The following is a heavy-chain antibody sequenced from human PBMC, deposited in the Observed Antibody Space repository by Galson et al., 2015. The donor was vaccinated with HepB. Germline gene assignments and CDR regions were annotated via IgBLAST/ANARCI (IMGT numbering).Heavy chain of an antibody. CDR3: ARGARVGVVRGTQNNWFDP. Sequence: KVSCKASGYTFSTYSITWVRQAPGQGLEWMGWISPYNRDTYYARKLQGRVTMTTDTFTSTTYMELRNLRSDDTAVYYCARGARVGVVRGTQNNWFDPWGQGTLVTVSS. CDR1: GYTFSTYS. D-gene: IGHD2-15*01. CDR2: ISPYNRDT. V-gene: IGHV1-18*01. J-gene: IGHJ5*02.